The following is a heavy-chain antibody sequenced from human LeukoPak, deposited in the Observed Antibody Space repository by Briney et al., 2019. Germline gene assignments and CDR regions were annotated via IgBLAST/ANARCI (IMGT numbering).Heavy chain of an antibody. CDR1: GYTFTSYA. CDR3: ARDAQYYDYVWGSYRDNWFDP. D-gene: IGHD3-16*02. CDR2: INAGNGNT. V-gene: IGHV1-3*01. J-gene: IGHJ5*02. Sequence: ASVKVSCKASGYTFTSYAMHWVRQAPGQRLEWMGWINAGNGNTKYSQKYQGRVTITRDTSPSTAYMELSSLRSEDTAVYYCARDAQYYDYVWGSYRDNWFDPWGQGTLVTVSS.